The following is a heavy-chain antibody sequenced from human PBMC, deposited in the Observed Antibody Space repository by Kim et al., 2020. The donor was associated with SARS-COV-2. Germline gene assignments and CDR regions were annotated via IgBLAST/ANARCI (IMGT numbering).Heavy chain of an antibody. J-gene: IGHJ4*02. D-gene: IGHD3-22*01. V-gene: IGHV5-10-1*01. CDR1: GYSFTSYW. CDR2: IDPSDSYT. Sequence: GESLKISCKGSGYSFTSYWISWVRQMPGKGLEWMGRIDPSDSYTNYSPSFQGHVTIPADKSISTAYLQWSSLKASDTAMYYCARQNYYDSSGYYSWGQGTLVTVSS. CDR3: ARQNYYDSSGYYS.